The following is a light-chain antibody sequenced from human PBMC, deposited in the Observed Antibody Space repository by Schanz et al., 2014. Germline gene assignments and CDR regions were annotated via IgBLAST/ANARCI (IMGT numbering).Light chain of an antibody. J-gene: IGKJ1*01. CDR2: GAS. V-gene: IGKV1-39*01. Sequence: DIQMTQSPSSLSASVGARVTITCRASQSISSYLNWYQQKPGKAPKLLIYGASNLQSGVPSRFSGSGSRTDFTLTISSLQPEDFATYYCQQTYSTLSTFGQGTKAEIK. CDR1: QSISSY. CDR3: QQTYSTLST.